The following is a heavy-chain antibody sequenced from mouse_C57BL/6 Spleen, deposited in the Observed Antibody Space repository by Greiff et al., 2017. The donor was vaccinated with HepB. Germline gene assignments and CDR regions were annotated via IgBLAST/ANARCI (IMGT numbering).Heavy chain of an antibody. CDR2: IDPSDSET. J-gene: IGHJ2*01. V-gene: IGHV1-52*01. Sequence: QVQLKQPGAELVRPGSSVKLSCKASGYTFTSYWMHWVKQRPIQGLEWIGNIDPSDSETHYNQKFKDKATLTVDKSSSTAYMQLSSLTSEDSAVYYCARERRTGNFDYWGQGTTLTVSS. CDR3: ARERRTGNFDY. D-gene: IGHD4-1*01. CDR1: GYTFTSYW.